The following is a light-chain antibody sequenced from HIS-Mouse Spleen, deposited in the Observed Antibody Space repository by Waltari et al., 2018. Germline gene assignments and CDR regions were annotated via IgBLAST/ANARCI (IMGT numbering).Light chain of an antibody. CDR1: KLGDKY. V-gene: IGLV3-1*01. J-gene: IGLJ2*01. CDR2: QDS. CDR3: QAWDSSYSV. Sequence: SYELTQPPSVSVSPGQTASITCSGDKLGDKYACWYQQKPGQSPVLVIYQDSKRPSGIPERFSGSNSGNTATLTISGTQAMDAADYYCQAWDSSYSVFGGGTKLTVL.